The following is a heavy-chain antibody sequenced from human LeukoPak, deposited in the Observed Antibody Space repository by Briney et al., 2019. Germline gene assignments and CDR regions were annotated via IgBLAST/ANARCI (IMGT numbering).Heavy chain of an antibody. Sequence: SETLSLTCAVYGGSSSGYYWSWIRQPPGKGLEWIGEINHSGSTNFNPSLKSRVTISVDTSKNQFSLKLSSVTAADTAVYYCARGRDYWGQGTLVTVSS. CDR2: INHSGST. CDR1: GGSSSGYY. J-gene: IGHJ4*02. CDR3: ARGRDY. V-gene: IGHV4-34*01.